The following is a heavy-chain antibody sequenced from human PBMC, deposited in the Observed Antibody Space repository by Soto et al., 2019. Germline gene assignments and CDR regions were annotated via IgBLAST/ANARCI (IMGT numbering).Heavy chain of an antibody. CDR3: ATSYNWKGPYYCNY. CDR1: GYTLTELS. D-gene: IGHD1-20*01. Sequence: ASVKVSCKVSGYTLTELSMHWVRQAPGKRLEWMGGFDHEDGKTIYAQKFQARVTMTEDTSTDTAYMELRSLSSEDPVVYYCATSYNWKGPYYCNYWGNGTLVTVSS. CDR2: FDHEDGKT. V-gene: IGHV1-24*01. J-gene: IGHJ4*01.